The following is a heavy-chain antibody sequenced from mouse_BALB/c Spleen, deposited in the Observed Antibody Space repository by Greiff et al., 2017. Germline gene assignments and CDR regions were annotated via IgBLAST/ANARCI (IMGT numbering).Heavy chain of an antibody. Sequence: EVKLVESGGGLVQPGGSLKLSCAASGFTFSSYTMSWVRQTPEKRLEWVAYISNGGGSTYYPDTVKGRFTISRDNAKNTLYLQMSSLKSEDTAMYYCARDFITTATPNAMDYWGQGTSVTVSS. CDR1: GFTFSSYT. J-gene: IGHJ4*01. V-gene: IGHV5-12-2*01. CDR2: ISNGGGST. CDR3: ARDFITTATPNAMDY. D-gene: IGHD1-2*01.